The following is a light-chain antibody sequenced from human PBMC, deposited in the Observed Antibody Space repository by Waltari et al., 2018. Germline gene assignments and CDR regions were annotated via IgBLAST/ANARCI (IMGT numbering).Light chain of an antibody. V-gene: IGKV3-15*01. CDR1: QRVSSN. Sequence: EIVMTQSPATLSVSPGERATLSCRASQRVSSNLAWYQQKPGQAPRLIIYGASTRATGIPARFSGSGSGTEFTLTISSLQSEDFAVYYCQHYNNWPPWTFGQGTKVEIK. CDR3: QHYNNWPPWT. J-gene: IGKJ1*01. CDR2: GAS.